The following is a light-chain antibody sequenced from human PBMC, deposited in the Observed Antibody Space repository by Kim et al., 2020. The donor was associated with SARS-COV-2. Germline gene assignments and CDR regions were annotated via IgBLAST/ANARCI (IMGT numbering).Light chain of an antibody. CDR3: QQYADSPLT. CDR2: DGS. J-gene: IGKJ4*01. V-gene: IGKV3-20*01. CDR1: LSVTSGY. Sequence: LYPGQSDSLSCRARLSVTSGYLAWYKQKAGQTPRLVMDDGSVRATGIPDRFSGSGSGTDFTLTISRLERKDFAVFYCQQYADSPLTFGGGTKLEI.